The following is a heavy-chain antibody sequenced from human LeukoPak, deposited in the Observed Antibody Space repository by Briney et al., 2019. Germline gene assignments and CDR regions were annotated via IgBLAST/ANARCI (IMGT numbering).Heavy chain of an antibody. CDR3: ARRKQLVQGNFDY. Sequence: PGGSLRLSCAASGFTFSSYSMNWVRQAPGKGLEWVSAISGSGGSTYYADSVKGRFTISRDNSKNTLYLQMNSLRAEDTAVYYCARRKQLVQGNFDYWGQGTLVTVSS. V-gene: IGHV3-23*01. CDR2: ISGSGGST. D-gene: IGHD6-13*01. CDR1: GFTFSSYS. J-gene: IGHJ4*02.